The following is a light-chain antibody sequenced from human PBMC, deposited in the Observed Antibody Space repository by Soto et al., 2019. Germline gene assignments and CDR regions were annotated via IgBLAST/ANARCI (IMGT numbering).Light chain of an antibody. CDR3: QQYNNRWT. V-gene: IGKV3D-15*01. CDR2: GAS. Sequence: EIVMTQSPATLSVSPGERATLSCRASQNVSSNLAWYQQKPGQAPSLLIYGASTRATGTPARFSGSGSGTESTLTISRLHSEDFAFYYCQQYNNRWTFGQGTKVDIK. J-gene: IGKJ1*01. CDR1: QNVSSN.